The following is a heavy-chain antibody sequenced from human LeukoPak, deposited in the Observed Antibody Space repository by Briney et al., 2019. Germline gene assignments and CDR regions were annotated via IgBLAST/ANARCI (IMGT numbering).Heavy chain of an antibody. J-gene: IGHJ6*02. CDR1: GYTFTDYY. V-gene: IGHV1-18*04. Sequence: ASVKVSCKASGYTFTDYYLHWVRQAPGQGLEWMGWISAYNGNTNYAQKLQGRVTMTTDTSTSTAYMELRSLRSDDTAVYYCASIRRDAYYGMDVWGQGTTVTVSS. CDR2: ISAYNGNT. D-gene: IGHD5-24*01. CDR3: ASIRRDAYYGMDV.